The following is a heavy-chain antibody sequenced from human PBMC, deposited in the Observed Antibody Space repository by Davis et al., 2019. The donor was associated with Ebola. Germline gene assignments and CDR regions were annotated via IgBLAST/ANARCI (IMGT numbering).Heavy chain of an antibody. CDR3: ARSGLSFGVVKYHYGMDA. V-gene: IGHV3-23*01. D-gene: IGHD3-3*01. CDR1: VITFSSYA. Sequence: LSLTCADSVITFSSYAMTWVRQAPGKGLEWVSAISGSGGSTYYADSVKGRFTISRDNSKKTLYLQMNSLRAEDTAVYYCARSGLSFGVVKYHYGMDAWGKGTTVTVSS. J-gene: IGHJ6*04. CDR2: ISGSGGST.